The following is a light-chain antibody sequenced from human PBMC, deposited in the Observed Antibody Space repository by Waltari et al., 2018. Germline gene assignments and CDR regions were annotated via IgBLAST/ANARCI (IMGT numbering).Light chain of an antibody. Sequence: SYDLTQTPSMSVSPGQTAIITCPGHKLGDKYVCWYQQKSGQSPALVIYQDGRRPSGIPERFSGSNSGNTATLTISGTLIMDEAVYYCQAWDSGTAVFGGGTRLTVL. CDR2: QDG. CDR3: QAWDSGTAV. CDR1: KLGDKY. J-gene: IGLJ3*02. V-gene: IGLV3-1*01.